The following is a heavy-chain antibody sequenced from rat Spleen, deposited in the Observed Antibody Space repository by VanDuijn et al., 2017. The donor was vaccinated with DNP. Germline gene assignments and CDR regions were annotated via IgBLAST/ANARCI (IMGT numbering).Heavy chain of an antibody. Sequence: EVQLVESGGGPVQPGRSLKLSCVASGFIFSNYWMTWIRQAPGKGLEWVASITNTGGSTYYPDPVKGRFTISRDNAKSTLYLQMNSLRSEDTATNYCTRRSSDYFNYWGQGVMVTVSS. CDR3: TRRSSDYFNY. CDR1: GFIFSNYW. V-gene: IGHV5-31*01. CDR2: ITNTGGST. J-gene: IGHJ2*01. D-gene: IGHD1-8*01.